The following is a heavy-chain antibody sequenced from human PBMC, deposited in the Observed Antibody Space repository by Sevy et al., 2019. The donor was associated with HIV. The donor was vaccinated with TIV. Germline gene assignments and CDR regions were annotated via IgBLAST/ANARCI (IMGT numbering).Heavy chain of an antibody. D-gene: IGHD3-3*01. CDR3: ASGGNGDFWSYEYYYYGMDV. CDR2: MSPNSGAT. J-gene: IGHJ6*02. Sequence: ASVNVSCEASGYTFTSYDINWVRQATGQGLEWMGWMSPNSGATGFAQKFQGRVTLTRNTSISTAYMEVSSLRSEDTAVYYCASGGNGDFWSYEYYYYGMDVWGQGTTVTVSS. V-gene: IGHV1-8*01. CDR1: GYTFTSYD.